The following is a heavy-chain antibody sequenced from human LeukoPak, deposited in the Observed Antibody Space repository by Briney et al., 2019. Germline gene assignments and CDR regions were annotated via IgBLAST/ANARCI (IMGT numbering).Heavy chain of an antibody. CDR2: TSADGTTT. V-gene: IGHV3-74*01. CDR1: GFTFNTYR. Sequence: PGGSLRLSCVASGFTFNTYRIHWVRQGPGKGLVWVSLTSADGTTTTYANSVKGRFTVSRDNARNTLYLQMNSLRGEDAAVYYCARGLAGAYRIMDVWGQGTTVTVS. CDR3: ARGLAGAYRIMDV. D-gene: IGHD6-19*01. J-gene: IGHJ6*02.